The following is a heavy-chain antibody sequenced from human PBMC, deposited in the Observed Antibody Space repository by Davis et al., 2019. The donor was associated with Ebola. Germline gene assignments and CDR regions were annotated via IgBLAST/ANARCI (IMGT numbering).Heavy chain of an antibody. V-gene: IGHV3-7*04. CDR3: ARVRGMDV. CDR1: GITFRNYW. J-gene: IGHJ6*02. CDR2: IKPDGTVK. Sequence: GESLKISCATSGITFRNYWMTWVRQAPGKGLEWVANIKPDGTVKYYVDSVKGRFTISRVNAKNSLNLQMNSLRVEDTAVYYCARVRGMDVWGQGTTVTVSS.